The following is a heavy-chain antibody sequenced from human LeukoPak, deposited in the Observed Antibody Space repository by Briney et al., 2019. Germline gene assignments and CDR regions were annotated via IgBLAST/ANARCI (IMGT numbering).Heavy chain of an antibody. CDR3: AVLRKNYYYYMDV. Sequence: SETLSLTCAVYGGSFSGYYWSWIRQPPGKGLEWIGEINHSGSTNYNPSLKSRVTISVDTSKNQFSLKLSSVTAADTAVYYCAVLRKNYYYYMDVWGKGTTVTISS. V-gene: IGHV4-34*01. CDR1: GGSFSGYY. D-gene: IGHD4-17*01. J-gene: IGHJ6*03. CDR2: INHSGST.